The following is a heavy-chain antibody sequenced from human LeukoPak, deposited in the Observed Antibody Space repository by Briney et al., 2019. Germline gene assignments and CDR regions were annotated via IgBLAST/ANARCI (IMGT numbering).Heavy chain of an antibody. Sequence: GGSLRLSCAASGSTFSAYWMRWVRQAPGKGLEWVAFISFDGSDKYYADSVKGRFTICRDNSKNTLYLQMNSLRADDTAVYYCAKDLGRYRNNFFDYWGQGNLVTVSS. CDR3: AKDLGRYRNNFFDY. D-gene: IGHD1-26*01. CDR2: ISFDGSDK. V-gene: IGHV3-30*18. CDR1: GSTFSAYW. J-gene: IGHJ4*02.